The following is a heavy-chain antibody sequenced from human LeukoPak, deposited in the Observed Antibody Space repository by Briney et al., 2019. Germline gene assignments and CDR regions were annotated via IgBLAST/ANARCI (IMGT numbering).Heavy chain of an antibody. Sequence: GGSLRLSCAASGFTFSNYWMTWVRQPPGKGLEWVANIKQDGSEKHYVVSVKGRFTISRDNAKNSLYLQMNSLRAEDTAVYYCGGPNPLLERPSAMDVWDQGTTVTVSS. D-gene: IGHD3-3*01. V-gene: IGHV3-7*01. J-gene: IGHJ6*02. CDR3: GGPNPLLERPSAMDV. CDR1: GFTFSNYW. CDR2: IKQDGSEK.